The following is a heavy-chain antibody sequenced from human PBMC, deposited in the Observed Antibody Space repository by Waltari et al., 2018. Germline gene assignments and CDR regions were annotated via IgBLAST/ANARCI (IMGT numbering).Heavy chain of an antibody. CDR1: GFTFSSYS. CDR2: ISSSSSTI. Sequence: EVQLVESGGGLVQPGGSLRLSCAASGFTFSSYSMTWVRQAPGKGLGWVSYISSSSSTIYYADSVKGRLTISRDNAKNSLYLQMNSLRAEDTAVYYCARARVMFYYYDRADSGAFDIWGQGTMVTVSS. D-gene: IGHD3-22*01. CDR3: ARARVMFYYYDRADSGAFDI. V-gene: IGHV3-48*01. J-gene: IGHJ3*02.